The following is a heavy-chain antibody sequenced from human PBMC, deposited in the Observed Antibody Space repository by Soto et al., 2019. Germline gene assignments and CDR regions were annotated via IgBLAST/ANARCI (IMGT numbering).Heavy chain of an antibody. Sequence: SSVKVSCKASGYTFTSYAMHWVRQAPGQRLEWMGWINAGNGNTKYSQKFQGRVTITRDTSASTAYMELSSLRSEDTAVYYCARDCGVIVPLDVFDIWGQGTMVTVSS. J-gene: IGHJ3*02. CDR3: ARDCGVIVPLDVFDI. V-gene: IGHV1-3*01. CDR1: GYTFTSYA. CDR2: INAGNGNT. D-gene: IGHD3-16*02.